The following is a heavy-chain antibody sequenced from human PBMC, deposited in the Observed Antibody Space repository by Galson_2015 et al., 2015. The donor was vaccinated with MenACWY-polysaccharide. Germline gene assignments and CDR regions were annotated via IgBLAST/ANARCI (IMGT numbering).Heavy chain of an antibody. Sequence: SLRLSCAASGFTFSDYYMSWIRQAPGKGLEWVSYISSSGGTIYYADSVKGRFTISRDNAKNSLYLQMNSLRAEDTAVYYCATHSYGSGSYWFFDYWGQGTLATVSS. J-gene: IGHJ4*02. CDR2: ISSSGGTI. CDR3: ATHSYGSGSYWFFDY. D-gene: IGHD3-10*01. CDR1: GFTFSDYY. V-gene: IGHV3-11*01.